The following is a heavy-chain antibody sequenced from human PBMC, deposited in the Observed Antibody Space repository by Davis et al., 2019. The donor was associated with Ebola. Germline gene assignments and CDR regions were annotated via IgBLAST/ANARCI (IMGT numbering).Heavy chain of an antibody. J-gene: IGHJ6*02. CDR2: INPNSGGT. CDR1: GYTFTSYY. CDR3: ARDPPTYSGSYYYYGMDV. D-gene: IGHD1-26*01. Sequence: ASVKVSCKASGYTFTSYYMHWVRQAPGQGLEWMGRINPNSGGTNYAQKFQGRVTMTRDTSISTAYMELSSLRSEDTAVYYCARDPPTYSGSYYYYGMDVWGQGTTVTVSS. V-gene: IGHV1-2*06.